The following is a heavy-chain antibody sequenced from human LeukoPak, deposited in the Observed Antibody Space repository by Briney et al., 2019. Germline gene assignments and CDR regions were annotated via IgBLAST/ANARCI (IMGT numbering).Heavy chain of an antibody. CDR3: ARGGRADFWSGYYKGYYYYYYMDV. D-gene: IGHD3-3*01. CDR1: GGSFSGYY. V-gene: IGHV4-34*01. CDR2: INHSGST. Sequence: SETLSLTCAVYGGSFSGYYWSWIPQPPGKGLEWIGEINHSGSTNYNPSLKSRVTISVDTSKNQFSLKLSSVTAADTAVYYCARGGRADFWSGYYKGYYYYYYMDVWGKGTTVTVSS. J-gene: IGHJ6*03.